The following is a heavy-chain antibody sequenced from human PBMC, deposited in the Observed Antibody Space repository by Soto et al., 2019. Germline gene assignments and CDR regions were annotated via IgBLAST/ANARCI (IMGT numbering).Heavy chain of an antibody. V-gene: IGHV3-73*02. CDR2: IRSKANNYAT. D-gene: IGHD2-21*02. J-gene: IGHJ2*01. Sequence: EVQLVESGGGLVQPGGSLKLSCAASGFTFSGSAMHWVRQASGKGLEWVGRIRSKANNYATVYAASVKGRFTKFRDDSKNAAHLQINSLNTQDTAVYYCASHARQHCGDDCYLLPCFDLWGRCTLVTVSS. CDR1: GFTFSGSA. CDR3: ASHARQHCGDDCYLLPCFDL.